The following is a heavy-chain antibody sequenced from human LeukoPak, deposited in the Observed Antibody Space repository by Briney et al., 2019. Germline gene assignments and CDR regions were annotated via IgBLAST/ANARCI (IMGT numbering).Heavy chain of an antibody. D-gene: IGHD6-19*01. Sequence: ASVTVSCKASGYTFTSYDINWVRQATGQGLEWMGWMNPNSGNTGYAQKFQGRVTMTRNTSISTAYMELSSLRSEDTAVYYCASEGYSSGWYTQTDAFDIWGQGTMVTVSS. CDR3: ASEGYSSGWYTQTDAFDI. CDR2: MNPNSGNT. CDR1: GYTFTSYD. J-gene: IGHJ3*02. V-gene: IGHV1-8*01.